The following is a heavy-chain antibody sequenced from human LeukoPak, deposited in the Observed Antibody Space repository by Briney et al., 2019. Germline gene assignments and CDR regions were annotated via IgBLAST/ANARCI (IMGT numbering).Heavy chain of an antibody. D-gene: IGHD3-22*01. CDR3: ATSENYDSSGYYWGDY. CDR2: IIPILGIA. V-gene: IGHV1-69*02. CDR1: GYTFTGYY. Sequence: EASVKVSCKASGYTFTGYYMHWVRQAPGQGLEWMGRIIPILGIANYAQKFQGRVTITADKSTSTAYMELSSLRSEDTAVYYCATSENYDSSGYYWGDYWGQGTLVTVSS. J-gene: IGHJ4*02.